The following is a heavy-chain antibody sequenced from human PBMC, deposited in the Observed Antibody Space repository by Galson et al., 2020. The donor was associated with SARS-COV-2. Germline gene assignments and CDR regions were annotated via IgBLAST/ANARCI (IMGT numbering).Heavy chain of an antibody. D-gene: IGHD6-6*01. J-gene: IGHJ6*02. Sequence: SETLSLTCTVSGGSISSYYWSWIRQPPGKGLEWIGYIYYSGSTNYNPSLKSRVTISVDTSKNQFSLKLSSVTAADTAVYYCARDQGQLVPPYYYYYGMDVWGQGTTVTVSS. CDR2: IYYSGST. V-gene: IGHV4-59*01. CDR1: GGSISSYY. CDR3: ARDQGQLVPPYYYYYGMDV.